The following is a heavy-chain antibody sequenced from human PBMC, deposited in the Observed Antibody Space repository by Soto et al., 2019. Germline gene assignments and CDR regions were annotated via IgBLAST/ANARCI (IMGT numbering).Heavy chain of an antibody. Sequence: SETLSLTCAVYGGSFSGYYWSWIRQPPGKGLEWIGEINHSGSTNYNPSLKSRVTISVDTSKNQFSLKLSSVTAADTAVYYCARGILIAAASFDYWGQGTLVTVS. CDR3: ARGILIAAASFDY. J-gene: IGHJ4*02. D-gene: IGHD6-13*01. CDR1: GGSFSGYY. V-gene: IGHV4-34*01. CDR2: INHSGST.